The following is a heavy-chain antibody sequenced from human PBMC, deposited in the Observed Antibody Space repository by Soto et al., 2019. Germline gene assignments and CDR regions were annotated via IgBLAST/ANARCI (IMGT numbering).Heavy chain of an antibody. J-gene: IGHJ4*02. Sequence: PSETLSLTCTVSGGSISSGGYHWSWIRQHQGKGLEWIGYIYYSGSTYYNPSLKSRVTISVDTSKNQFSLKLSSVTAADTAVYYCARRTVNIRTFYSGLKTHCFDYWGQGAPVTVSS. CDR2: IYYSGST. V-gene: IGHV4-31*03. CDR1: GGSISSGGYH. D-gene: IGHD6-19*01. CDR3: ARRTVNIRTFYSGLKTHCFDY.